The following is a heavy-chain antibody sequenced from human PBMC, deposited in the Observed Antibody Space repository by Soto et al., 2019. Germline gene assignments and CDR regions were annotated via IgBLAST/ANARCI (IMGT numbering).Heavy chain of an antibody. CDR2: ISAYNGNT. Sequence: QVQLVQSGAGVKKPGASVKVSCKASGYTFTSYGISWVRQAPGQGLEWMGWISAYNGNTNYAQKLQGRVTMTTVTSTSTAYMELRRLRSDDTAVYYCARGKGGIAAAVKEEPRLREYYCDYWCQGTLVTVST. CDR3: ARGKGGIAAAVKEEPRLREYYCDY. V-gene: IGHV1-18*01. CDR1: GYTFTSYG. D-gene: IGHD6-13*01. J-gene: IGHJ4*02.